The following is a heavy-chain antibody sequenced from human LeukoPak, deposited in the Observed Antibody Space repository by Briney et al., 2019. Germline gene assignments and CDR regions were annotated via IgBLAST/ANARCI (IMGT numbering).Heavy chain of an antibody. Sequence: PGGSLRLSCAASGFTFSSYAMSWVRQAPGKGLEWVSAISGSGGSTYYADSVKGRFTISSDNSKNTLYLQMNSLRAEDTAVYYCAKDSVSGSGYYYFGYWGQGTLVTVSS. V-gene: IGHV3-23*01. CDR2: ISGSGGST. CDR1: GFTFSSYA. D-gene: IGHD3-22*01. J-gene: IGHJ4*02. CDR3: AKDSVSGSGYYYFGY.